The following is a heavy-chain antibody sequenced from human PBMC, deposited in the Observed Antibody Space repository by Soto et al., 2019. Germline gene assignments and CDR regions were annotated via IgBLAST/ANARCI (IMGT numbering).Heavy chain of an antibody. V-gene: IGHV4-59*01. CDR2: IYYSGST. CDR1: GGSISSYY. CDR3: VRGIFGRYHFDY. D-gene: IGHD3-3*01. J-gene: IGHJ4*02. Sequence: PSETLSLTCTVSGGSISSYYWSWIRQPPGKGLEWIGYIYYSGSTNYNPSLKSRVTISVDTSKNQFSLKLSSVTAADTAVYYCVRGIFGRYHFDYWGQGTLVTVSS.